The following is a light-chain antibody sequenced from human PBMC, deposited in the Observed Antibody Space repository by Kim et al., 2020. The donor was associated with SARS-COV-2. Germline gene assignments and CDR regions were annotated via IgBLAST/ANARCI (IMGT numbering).Light chain of an antibody. CDR1: QGIRND. J-gene: IGKJ1*01. Sequence: AIQMTQSPSSLSASVGDRVTITCRASQGIRNDLGWYQQKPGKAPKLLIYAASSLQSGVRSRFSGSGSGTDFTLTISSLQPEDFATYYCLRDYNYPWTFGQGTKVDIK. CDR2: AAS. CDR3: LRDYNYPWT. V-gene: IGKV1-6*01.